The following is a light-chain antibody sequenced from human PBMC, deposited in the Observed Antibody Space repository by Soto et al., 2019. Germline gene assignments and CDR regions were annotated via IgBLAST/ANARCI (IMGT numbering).Light chain of an antibody. CDR3: GADHGSGSNVV. Sequence: QSVLTQPPSASASLGAPVTLTCTLTSGYNNYRVDWYQQRPGKGPRFVMRVGTGGIVGSKGDGIPDRFSVLGSGLNRYLTIKNIQEEDESDSHCGADHGSGSNVVFGGGTKVTVL. J-gene: IGLJ2*01. V-gene: IGLV9-49*01. CDR1: SGYNNYR. CDR2: VGTGGIVG.